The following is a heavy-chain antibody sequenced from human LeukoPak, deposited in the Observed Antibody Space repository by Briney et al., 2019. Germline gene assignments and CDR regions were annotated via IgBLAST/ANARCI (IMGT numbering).Heavy chain of an antibody. CDR3: AKYYRESSGASPLDY. Sequence: PGGSLSLSCVASGFSFSNYGMHWVRQAPGKGLEWVAFIRYDGSNKYYADSVKGRFTISRDNSKNTLYLQMNSLRVEDTAVYYCAKYYRESSGASPLDYWGQGTRVTVSS. J-gene: IGHJ4*02. CDR2: IRYDGSNK. CDR1: GFSFSNYG. D-gene: IGHD3-22*01. V-gene: IGHV3-30*02.